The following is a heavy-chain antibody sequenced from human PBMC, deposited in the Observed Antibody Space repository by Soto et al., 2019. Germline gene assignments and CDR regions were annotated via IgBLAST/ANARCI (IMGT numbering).Heavy chain of an antibody. CDR3: AKRPPVIAVAGTVDWYFDL. Sequence: EVQLLESGGGLVQPGGSLRLSGAASGFTFSSYAMSWVRQAPGKGLEWVYAISGSGGSTYYADSVKGRFTISRDNAKNTLYLQINSLRSEDTAVYYCAKRPPVIAVAGTVDWYFDLWGRGTLVTVSS. J-gene: IGHJ2*01. D-gene: IGHD6-19*01. V-gene: IGHV3-23*01. CDR1: GFTFSSYA. CDR2: ISGSGGST.